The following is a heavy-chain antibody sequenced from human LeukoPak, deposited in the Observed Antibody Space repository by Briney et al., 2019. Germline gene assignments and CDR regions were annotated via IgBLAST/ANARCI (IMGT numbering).Heavy chain of an antibody. CDR1: GFTFSSYR. CDR3: VRQLAESGSSGYFDY. J-gene: IGHJ4*02. D-gene: IGHD1-26*01. CDR2: ISSSSSSYI. Sequence: GGSLRLSCTASGFTFSSYRMNWVRLAPGKGLEWVSSISSSSSSYIYNGDSVKGRFTISRDNAKNSLYLQMNSLRGEDTAVYYCVRQLAESGSSGYFDYWGQGTLVTVSS. V-gene: IGHV3-21*01.